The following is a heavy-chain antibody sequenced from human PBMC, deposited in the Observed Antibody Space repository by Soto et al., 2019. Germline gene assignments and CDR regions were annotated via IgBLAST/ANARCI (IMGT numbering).Heavy chain of an antibody. Sequence: SVKVSCKASGGTFSSDAVSWVRQAPGQGLEWMGGLIPILGTTHYAQKFQGRVMITADESTNTAYMELSSLRSDDTAVYYCARASGYVSGWYHDYWGQGTRVTVSS. CDR2: LIPILGTT. V-gene: IGHV1-69*13. CDR3: ARASGYVSGWYHDY. D-gene: IGHD6-19*01. J-gene: IGHJ4*02. CDR1: GGTFSSDA.